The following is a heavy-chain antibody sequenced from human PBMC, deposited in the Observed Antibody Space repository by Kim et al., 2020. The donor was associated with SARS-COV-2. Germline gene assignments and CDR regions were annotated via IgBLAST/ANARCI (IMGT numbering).Heavy chain of an antibody. CDR1: DGSINTYN. J-gene: IGHJ2*01. D-gene: IGHD3-10*01. CDR2: IYDGGRT. V-gene: IGHV4-59*01. Sequence: SETLSLTCIVSDGSINTYNWNWVRQPPGRGLEWIGQIYDGGRTNYNPSLKSRVTISVDTSKNLFSLKLISVTAADTAVYFCVRGTRDLTSGTYSPKTYW. CDR3: VRGTRDLTSGTYSPKTYW.